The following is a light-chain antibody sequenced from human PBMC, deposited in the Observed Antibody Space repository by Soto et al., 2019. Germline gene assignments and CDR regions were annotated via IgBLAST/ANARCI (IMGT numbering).Light chain of an antibody. CDR1: QSVSSN. Sequence: EIVMTQSPATLSVSPGERATLSCRASQSVSSNLAWYQQKPGQAPRLLICGASTRATAIPARFSGSGSGTEFTVSISSVQSEDFAVYYCQQYSAWPLTFGQGTKVEIK. CDR2: GAS. J-gene: IGKJ1*01. CDR3: QQYSAWPLT. V-gene: IGKV3-15*01.